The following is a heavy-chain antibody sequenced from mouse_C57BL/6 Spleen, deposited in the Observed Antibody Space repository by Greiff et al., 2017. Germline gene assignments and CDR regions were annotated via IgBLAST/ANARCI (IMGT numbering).Heavy chain of an antibody. Sequence: QVQLQQSGAELARPGASVKMSCKASGYTFTSYTMHWVKQRPGRGLEWIGYINPSSGYTKYNQKFKDKATLTADKSSSTAYMQLSSLTSEDSAVYYCAREADYDSTGDFDYWGQGTTLTVSS. CDR3: AREADYDSTGDFDY. J-gene: IGHJ2*01. V-gene: IGHV1-4*01. D-gene: IGHD2-4*01. CDR2: INPSSGYT. CDR1: GYTFTSYT.